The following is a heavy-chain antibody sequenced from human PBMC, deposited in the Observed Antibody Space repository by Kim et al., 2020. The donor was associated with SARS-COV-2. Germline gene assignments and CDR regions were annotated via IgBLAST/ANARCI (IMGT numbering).Heavy chain of an antibody. D-gene: IGHD7-27*01. CDR3: ARDILGSAKQRLFDS. CDR1: GFTFRDSS. CDR2: TTSGGYI. Sequence: GGSLRLSCAASGFTFRDSSMNWVRQAPGKGLEWVSSTTSGGYIYYSDSLKGRFTISRDNAKKSLYLQMNSLRVEGTAVYYCARDILGSAKQRLFDSWGQGTLVTVSS. J-gene: IGHJ4*02. V-gene: IGHV3-21*01.